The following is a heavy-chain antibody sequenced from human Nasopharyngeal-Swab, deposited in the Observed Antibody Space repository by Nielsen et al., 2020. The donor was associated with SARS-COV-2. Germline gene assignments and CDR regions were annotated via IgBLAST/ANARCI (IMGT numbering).Heavy chain of an antibody. D-gene: IGHD3-22*01. Sequence: SQTLSLTCTVSGGSISSGSYYWSWIRQPAGKGLEWIGRIYTSGSTNYNPSLKSLVTISVDTSKNQFSLKLSSVTAADTAVYYCASSPDYYDSSGYYEGQYYFDYWGQGTLVTVSS. J-gene: IGHJ4*02. CDR2: IYTSGST. V-gene: IGHV4-61*02. CDR1: GGSISSGSYY. CDR3: ASSPDYYDSSGYYEGQYYFDY.